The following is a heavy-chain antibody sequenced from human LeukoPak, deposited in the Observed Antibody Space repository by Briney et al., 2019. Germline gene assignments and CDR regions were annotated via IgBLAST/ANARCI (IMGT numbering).Heavy chain of an antibody. CDR1: GFTFTSYW. D-gene: IGHD5-24*01. Sequence: QPGGSLRLSCAASGFTFTSYWMNWVRQAPGKGLEWVASISYDGSKKYYADSLKGRFTISRDNSKKTLYLQMNSLRAEDTAVYYCAKASRGGYNAKYYFDYWGQGTLVTVSS. V-gene: IGHV3-30*18. CDR3: AKASRGGYNAKYYFDY. CDR2: ISYDGSKK. J-gene: IGHJ4*02.